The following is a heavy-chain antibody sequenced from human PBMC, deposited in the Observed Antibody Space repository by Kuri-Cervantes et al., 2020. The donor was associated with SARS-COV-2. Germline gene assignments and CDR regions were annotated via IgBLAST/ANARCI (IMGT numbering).Heavy chain of an antibody. Sequence: SETLSLTCAVYGGSFSGYYWSWIRQPPGKGLEWIGEINHSGSTNYNPSLKSRVTISVDTSKNQFSLKLSSVTAADTALYYCARGAHHIRFRGEVDYWSQGDLVTVSS. J-gene: IGHJ4*02. CDR3: ARGAHHIRFRGEVDY. D-gene: IGHD3-16*01. V-gene: IGHV4-34*01. CDR2: INHSGST. CDR1: GGSFSGYY.